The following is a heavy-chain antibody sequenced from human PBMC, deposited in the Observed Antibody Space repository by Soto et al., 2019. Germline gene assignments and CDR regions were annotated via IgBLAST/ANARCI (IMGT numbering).Heavy chain of an antibody. CDR3: AKDFNDYGDYEAFDY. Sequence: GGSLRLSCAASGFTFSSYAMSWVRQAPGKGLEWVSAISGSGGSTYYADSVKGRFTISRDNSKNTLYLQMNSLRAEDTAVYYYAKDFNDYGDYEAFDYWGQGTLVTVSS. CDR2: ISGSGGST. D-gene: IGHD4-17*01. V-gene: IGHV3-23*01. CDR1: GFTFSSYA. J-gene: IGHJ4*02.